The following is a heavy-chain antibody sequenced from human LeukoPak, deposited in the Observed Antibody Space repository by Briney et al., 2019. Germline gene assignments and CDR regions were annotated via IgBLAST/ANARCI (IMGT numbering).Heavy chain of an antibody. CDR1: GGTFSSYA. D-gene: IGHD6-19*01. V-gene: IGHV1-18*01. J-gene: IGHJ3*02. Sequence: ASVKVSCKASGGTFSSYAISWVRQAPGQGLEWMGWISAYNGNTNYAQKLQGRVTMTTDTSTSTAYMELRSLRSDDTAVYYCARVIAVGAFDIWGQGTMVTVSS. CDR2: ISAYNGNT. CDR3: ARVIAVGAFDI.